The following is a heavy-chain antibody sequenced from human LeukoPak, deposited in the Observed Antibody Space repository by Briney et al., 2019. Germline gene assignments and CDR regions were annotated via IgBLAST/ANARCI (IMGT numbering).Heavy chain of an antibody. CDR3: ARGGSPPEALGDAFDI. D-gene: IGHD1-26*01. Sequence: PGGSLRLSCAASGFXFSRYWIHWVRQAPGKGLVRVSRINSDGSSTINADSVKGRFTISRDNAENTLYLQMNSLRVEDTAVYFCARGGSPPEALGDAFDIWGQGTMVTVSS. V-gene: IGHV3-74*01. J-gene: IGHJ3*02. CDR1: GFXFSRYW. CDR2: INSDGSST.